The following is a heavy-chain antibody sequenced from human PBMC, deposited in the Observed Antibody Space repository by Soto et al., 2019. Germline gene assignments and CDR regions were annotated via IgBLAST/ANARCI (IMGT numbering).Heavy chain of an antibody. V-gene: IGHV1-18*01. CDR2: ISAYNGNT. CDR3: ARERGYGDYDSGY. J-gene: IGHJ4*02. CDR1: GYTFTSYG. Sequence: QVQLVQSGAEVKKPGASVKVSCKASGYTFTSYGIRWVRQAPGQGLAWMGWISAYNGNTNYAQKLQGRVTMTTDTTTRTAYMERRSLRSDDTAVYYCARERGYGDYDSGYWGQGTLVTVSS. D-gene: IGHD4-17*01.